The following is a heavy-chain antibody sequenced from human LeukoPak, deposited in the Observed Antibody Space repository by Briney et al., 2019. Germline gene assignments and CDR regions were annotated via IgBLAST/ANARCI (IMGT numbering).Heavy chain of an antibody. D-gene: IGHD2-15*01. J-gene: IGHJ5*02. CDR2: IIPIFGTA. Sequence: GASVKVSCKASGGTFSSYAISWVRQAPGQGLEWMGGIIPIFGTANYAQKFQGRVTITADESTSTAYMELSSLRSEDTAVYYCARVGYCSRGSCYSPWFDPWGQGTLVTVSS. V-gene: IGHV1-69*13. CDR1: GGTFSSYA. CDR3: ARVGYCSRGSCYSPWFDP.